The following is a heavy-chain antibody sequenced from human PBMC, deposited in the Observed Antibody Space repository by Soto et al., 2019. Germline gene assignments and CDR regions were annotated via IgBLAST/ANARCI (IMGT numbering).Heavy chain of an antibody. CDR1: GFNFRDYG. D-gene: IGHD3-16*01. CDR2: IWHDGNEK. J-gene: IGHJ5*02. Sequence: QVQLVESGGGVVQPGRSLGLSCAAYGFNFRDYGMHWVRQPPGKGLEWVAVIWHDGNEKYYADSAKGRFTVSRDNSKNTLYLQMNSLRAEDTALYYCAREFGQYGNYRFDPWGQGTLVAVSS. V-gene: IGHV3-33*01. CDR3: AREFGQYGNYRFDP.